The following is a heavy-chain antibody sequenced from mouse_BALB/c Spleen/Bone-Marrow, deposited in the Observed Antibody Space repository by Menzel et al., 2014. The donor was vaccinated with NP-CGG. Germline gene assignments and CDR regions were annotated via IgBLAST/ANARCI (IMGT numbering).Heavy chain of an antibody. CDR1: GYTFTSYW. Sequence: VQLQESGTDLVRPGASVKLSCKASGYTFTSYWINWAKQRPGQGLEWIGNIYPSDSYTNYNQKFKDKATLIVDKSSSTAYMHLSSPTSEDSAVYYCTRDDSGFAYWGQGTLVTVSA. V-gene: IGHV1-69*02. J-gene: IGHJ3*01. D-gene: IGHD1-3*01. CDR2: IYPSDSYT. CDR3: TRDDSGFAY.